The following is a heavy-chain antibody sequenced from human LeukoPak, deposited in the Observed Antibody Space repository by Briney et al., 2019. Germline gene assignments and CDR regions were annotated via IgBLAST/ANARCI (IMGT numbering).Heavy chain of an antibody. CDR2: IYYSGSA. V-gene: IGHV4-59*12. J-gene: IGHJ4*02. D-gene: IGHD3-22*01. Sequence: SETLSLTCTVSGGSISSYYWSWIRQPPGKGLEWIGYIYYSGSANYNPSLKSRVTISVGTSKNQFSLKLSSVTAADTAVYYCAREGNYYDSSGQVDYWGQGTLVTVSS. CDR3: AREGNYYDSSGQVDY. CDR1: GGSISSYY.